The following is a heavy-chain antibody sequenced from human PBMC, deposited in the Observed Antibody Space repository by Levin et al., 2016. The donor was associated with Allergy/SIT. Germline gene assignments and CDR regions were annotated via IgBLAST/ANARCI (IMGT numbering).Heavy chain of an antibody. CDR1: GFTFSSYS. CDR2: ISSSSSYI. V-gene: IGHV3-21*01. D-gene: IGHD6-19*01. Sequence: GGSLRLSCAASGFTFSSYSMNWVRQAPGKGLEWVSSISSSSSYIYYADSVKGRFTISRDNAKNSLYLQMNSLRAEDTAVYYCARDQHIAVAGTWAYWGQGTLVTVSS. CDR3: ARDQHIAVAGTWAY. J-gene: IGHJ4*02.